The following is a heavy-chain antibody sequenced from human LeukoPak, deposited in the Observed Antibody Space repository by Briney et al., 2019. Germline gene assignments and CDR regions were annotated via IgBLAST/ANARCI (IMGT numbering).Heavy chain of an antibody. D-gene: IGHD3-22*01. J-gene: IGHJ4*02. V-gene: IGHV5-51*01. CDR2: IFPGDSDT. CDR1: GYRFTSYW. Sequence: GESLKISCKGSGYRFTSYWIGWVRQMPGEGLEWMGNIFPGDSDTRYSPSFQGQVTISADKSLTTAYLHWDNLKASDTAIYFCATAYDGSGRYFEYWGQGTLVTVSS. CDR3: ATAYDGSGRYFEY.